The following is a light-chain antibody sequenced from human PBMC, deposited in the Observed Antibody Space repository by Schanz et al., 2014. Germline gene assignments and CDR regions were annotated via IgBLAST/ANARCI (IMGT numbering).Light chain of an antibody. Sequence: QSALTQPASVSGAPGQSITISCTGTSSDVGAYNYVSWYQQHPGKAPKLMIYDVTYRPSGVSNRFSGSKSGNTASLTISGLLAEDEADYYCSSYRSSNTVVFGGGTKLTVV. V-gene: IGLV2-14*03. CDR2: DVT. CDR1: SSDVGAYNY. J-gene: IGLJ2*01. CDR3: SSYRSSNTVV.